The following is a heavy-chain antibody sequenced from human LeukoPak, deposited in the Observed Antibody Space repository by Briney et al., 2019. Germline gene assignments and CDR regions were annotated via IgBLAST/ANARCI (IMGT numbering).Heavy chain of an antibody. Sequence: ASVKVSCKASGYTFTSYSISWVRHAPGQGLERMGWISTYNGNTNYAQKLQGRVTMTTDTSTSTAYMELRSLRSDDTAVYYCARVQRKGYSHYYYYYMDVWGKGTTVTVSS. CDR3: ARVQRKGYSHYYYYYMDV. CDR1: GYTFTSYS. V-gene: IGHV1-18*01. D-gene: IGHD2-15*01. CDR2: ISTYNGNT. J-gene: IGHJ6*03.